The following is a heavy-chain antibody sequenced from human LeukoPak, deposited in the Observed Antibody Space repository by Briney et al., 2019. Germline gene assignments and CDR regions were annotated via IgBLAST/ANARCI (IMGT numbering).Heavy chain of an antibody. CDR3: ARSDYDILTGYLNWFDP. D-gene: IGHD3-9*01. CDR2: TYYRSKWYN. Sequence: SQTLSLTCAISGDSVSSNSAAWNWIRQSPSRGLEWLGRTYYRSKWYNDYAVSVKSRITINPDTSKNQFSLKLSSVTAADTAVYYCARSDYDILTGYLNWFDPWGQGTLVTVSS. J-gene: IGHJ5*02. CDR1: GDSVSSNSAA. V-gene: IGHV6-1*01.